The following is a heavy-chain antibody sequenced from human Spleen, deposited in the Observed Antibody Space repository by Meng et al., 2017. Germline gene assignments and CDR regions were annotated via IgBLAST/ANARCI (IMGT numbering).Heavy chain of an antibody. CDR3: ARDYDILTGLGGFDP. CDR2: IYYSGST. V-gene: IGHV4-31*03. CDR1: GASITTNGYL. J-gene: IGHJ5*02. D-gene: IGHD3-9*01. Sequence: QVQLQESGPGLVKPSQTLSLTCTGSGASITTNGYLWTWIRQHPQKGLEWIGNIYYSGSTNYNPSLKSRVTISVDTSKNQFSLKLSSVTAADTAVYYCARDYDILTGLGGFDPWGQGTLVTVFS.